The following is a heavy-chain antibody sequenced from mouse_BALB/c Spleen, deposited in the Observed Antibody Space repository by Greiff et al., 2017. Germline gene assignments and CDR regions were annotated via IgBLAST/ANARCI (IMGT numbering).Heavy chain of an antibody. D-gene: IGHD1-1*01. V-gene: IGHV3-6*02. Sequence: ESGPGLVKPSQSLSLTCSVTGYSITSGYYWNWIRQFPGNKLEWMGYISYDGSNNYNPSLKNRISITRDTSKNQFFLKLNSVTTEDTATYYCARGDYGSSYGGYFDVWGAGTTVTVSS. J-gene: IGHJ1*01. CDR2: ISYDGSN. CDR3: ARGDYGSSYGGYFDV. CDR1: GYSITSGYY.